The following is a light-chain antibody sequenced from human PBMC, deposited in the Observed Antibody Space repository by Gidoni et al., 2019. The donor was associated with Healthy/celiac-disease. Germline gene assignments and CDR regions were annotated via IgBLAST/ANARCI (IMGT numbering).Light chain of an antibody. V-gene: IGKV2-28*01. CDR3: MQALQTPRGLT. Sequence: DIVMTQSPLSLPVTPGEPASISCRSSQSLLHSNGYNYLDWYLQKPGQSPQLLIYLGSNRASGVPDRFSGSGSGTDFTLKISRVEAEDVGVYYCMQALQTPRGLTFGGXTKVEIK. CDR2: LGS. CDR1: QSLLHSNGYNY. J-gene: IGKJ4*01.